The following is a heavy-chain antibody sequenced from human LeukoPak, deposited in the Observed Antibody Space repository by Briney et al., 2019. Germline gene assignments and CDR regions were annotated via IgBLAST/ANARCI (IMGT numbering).Heavy chain of an antibody. D-gene: IGHD3-10*01. Sequence: SETLSLTCTVSGGSLSSYYWSWLRQPPGKGLEGIGHIYYSGSTNYNPSLKSRGTISVDKSKNQFSLKLSSVTAADTAVYYCAKSNGYGLVDIWGQGTMVTVSS. CDR2: IYYSGST. CDR1: GGSLSSYY. CDR3: AKSNGYGLVDI. J-gene: IGHJ3*02. V-gene: IGHV4-59*12.